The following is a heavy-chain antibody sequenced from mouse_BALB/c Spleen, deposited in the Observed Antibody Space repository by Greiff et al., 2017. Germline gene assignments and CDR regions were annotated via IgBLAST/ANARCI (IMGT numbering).Heavy chain of an antibody. Sequence: QVQLQQSGAELVRPGTSVKVSCKASGYAFTNYLIEWVKQRPGQGLEWIGVINPGSGGTNYNEKFKGKATLTADKSSSTAYMQLSSLTSDDSAVYFCARSYDSAWFAYWGQGTLVTVSA. CDR3: ARSYDSAWFAY. J-gene: IGHJ3*01. CDR1: GYAFTNYL. V-gene: IGHV1-54*01. D-gene: IGHD2-4*01. CDR2: INPGSGGT.